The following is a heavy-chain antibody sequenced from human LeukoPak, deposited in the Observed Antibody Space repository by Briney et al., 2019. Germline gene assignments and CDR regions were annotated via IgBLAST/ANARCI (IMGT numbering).Heavy chain of an antibody. D-gene: IGHD6-13*01. CDR1: GFTFDDYA. J-gene: IGHJ3*02. CDR2: ISWNSGDI. Sequence: GGSLRLSCAASGFTFDDYAMHWVRQAPGKGLEWVSGISWNSGDIDYADSMKGRFTISRDNAKSTLYLQMNSLRAEDTAVYYCVTPQLVKGAFDIWGQGTMVTVSS. V-gene: IGHV3-9*01. CDR3: VTPQLVKGAFDI.